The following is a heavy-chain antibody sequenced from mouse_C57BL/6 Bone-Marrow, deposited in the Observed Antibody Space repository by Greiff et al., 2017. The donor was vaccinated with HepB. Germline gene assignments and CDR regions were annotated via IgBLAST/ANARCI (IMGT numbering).Heavy chain of an antibody. Sequence: EVKLVESGGGLVKPGGSLKLSCAASGFTFSSYGMSWVRQTPDKRLEWVATISSGGSYTYYPDSVKGRFTISRDNAKNTLYLQMSSLKSEDTAMYYCARRKNYYGYFDYWGQGTTLTVSS. CDR3: ARRKNYYGYFDY. J-gene: IGHJ2*01. V-gene: IGHV5-6*03. CDR1: GFTFSSYG. D-gene: IGHD1-1*01. CDR2: ISSGGSYT.